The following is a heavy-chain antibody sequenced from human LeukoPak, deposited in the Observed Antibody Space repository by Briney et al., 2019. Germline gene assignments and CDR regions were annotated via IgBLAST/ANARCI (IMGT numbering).Heavy chain of an antibody. V-gene: IGHV4-30-4*08. CDR1: GGSISSGDYY. CDR3: ARGTMVGGLDY. Sequence: PSETLSLTCTVSGGSISSGDYYWSWIRQPPGKGLEWIGYIYYSGSTYYNPSLKSRVTISVDTSKNQFSLKLSSVTAADTAVYYCARGTMVGGLDYWXXGTXVTVSS. D-gene: IGHD1-26*01. J-gene: IGHJ4*01. CDR2: IYYSGST.